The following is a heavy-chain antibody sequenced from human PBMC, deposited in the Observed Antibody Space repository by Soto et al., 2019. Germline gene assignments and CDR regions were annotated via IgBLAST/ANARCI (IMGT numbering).Heavy chain of an antibody. CDR2: INHSGIT. Sequence: ASETLSLTCAVYGGSFRGYFWSWIRQPPGKGLEWIGEINHSGITSYSPSLGSRVTTSVDTPKNQFSRRLRSVTAADTAIYYCARRFCSDSYCSYFDYWGRGTLVTVSS. CDR3: ARRFCSDSYCSYFDY. D-gene: IGHD2-15*01. V-gene: IGHV4-34*10. CDR1: GGSFRGYF. J-gene: IGHJ4*02.